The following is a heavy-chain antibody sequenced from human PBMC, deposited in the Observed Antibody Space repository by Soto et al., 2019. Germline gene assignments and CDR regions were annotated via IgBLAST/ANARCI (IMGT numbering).Heavy chain of an antibody. J-gene: IGHJ4*02. V-gene: IGHV3-48*02. Sequence: GGSLRLSCAASGFTFSSYSMNWVRQAPGKGLEWVSYISSSSSTIYYADSVKGRFTISRDNAKNSLYLQMNSLRDEDTAVYYCARGLDSSSGRYVRHPFFDYWGQGALVTVSS. CDR1: GFTFSSYS. CDR3: ARGLDSSSGRYVRHPFFDY. CDR2: ISSSSSTI. D-gene: IGHD6-19*01.